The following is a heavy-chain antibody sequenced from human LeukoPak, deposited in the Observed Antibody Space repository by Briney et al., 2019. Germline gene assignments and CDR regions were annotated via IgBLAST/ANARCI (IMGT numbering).Heavy chain of an antibody. Sequence: SETLSLTCTVSGVSISSYHWSWIRQPAGKGLEWIGRVHASGTTNYNPSLKNRVTMSVDTSKNHLSLMLTSVTAADTAVYYCARDGLYSHCYYYLDYWGQGNLVTVSS. CDR1: GVSISSYH. J-gene: IGHJ4*02. V-gene: IGHV4-4*07. CDR3: ARDGLYSHCYYYLDY. D-gene: IGHD2-21*01. CDR2: VHASGTT.